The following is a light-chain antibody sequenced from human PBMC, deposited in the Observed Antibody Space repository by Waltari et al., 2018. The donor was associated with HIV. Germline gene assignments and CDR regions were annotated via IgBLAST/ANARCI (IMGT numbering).Light chain of an antibody. J-gene: IGLJ3*02. V-gene: IGLV3-25*03. CDR3: QSADNSGTWV. CDR1: ELPKQY. Sequence: SYELTQPPSVSVSPGQTARITCSGDELPKQYAYWYQQKQGQAPILVIYKDNERPSGIPGRFSGSSSGTTVTLTISGVQAEDEADYYCQSADNSGTWVFGGGTKLTVL. CDR2: KDN.